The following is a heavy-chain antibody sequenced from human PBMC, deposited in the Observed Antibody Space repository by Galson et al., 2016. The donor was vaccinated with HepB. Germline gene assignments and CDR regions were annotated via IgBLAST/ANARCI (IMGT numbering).Heavy chain of an antibody. Sequence: SVKVSCKASGYTFTSYYMHWVRQAPGQGLEWMGIINPSGGSTSYAQTFKGRVTVTRDTSTSTVYLELSSLRSEDTAVDYGARGTGRGGYFDYWGPGTLVAVSS. J-gene: IGHJ4*03. CDR1: GYTFTSYY. D-gene: IGHD3/OR15-3a*01. CDR2: INPSGGST. V-gene: IGHV1-46*01. CDR3: ARGTGRGGYFDY.